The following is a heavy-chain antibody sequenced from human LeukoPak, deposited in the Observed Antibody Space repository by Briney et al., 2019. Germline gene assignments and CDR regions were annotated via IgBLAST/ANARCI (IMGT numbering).Heavy chain of an antibody. V-gene: IGHV1-69*10. J-gene: IGHJ4*02. CDR1: EDTLTKFA. CDR2: MIPMIARA. Sequence: SVKVSCKTTEDTLTKFAFSWVRQAPGQGREWRGGMIPMIARARYSQKFQGRVSIKSDKSTKTVYMELSSLKLEDTAVYYCARGAGWLYDWGQGTLVIVSS. D-gene: IGHD3-22*01. CDR3: ARGAGWLYD.